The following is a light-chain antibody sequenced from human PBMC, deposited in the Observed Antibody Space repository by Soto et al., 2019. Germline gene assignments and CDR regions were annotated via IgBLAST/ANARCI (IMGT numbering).Light chain of an antibody. J-gene: IGKJ3*01. CDR3: QQTYSSPFT. V-gene: IGKV1-39*01. CDR2: AAS. CDR1: QPIDNS. Sequence: DIQMTQAPSPPSASVGERVTITCRASQPIDNSLNWYQQKQGNAPRLLIYAASSLQRGVPLKFSGSGSGTDFTLTLSSLQHEDFSVSYCQQTYSSPFTF.